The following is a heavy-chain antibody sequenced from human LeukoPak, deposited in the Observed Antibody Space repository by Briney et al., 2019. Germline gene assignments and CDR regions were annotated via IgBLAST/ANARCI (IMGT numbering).Heavy chain of an antibody. Sequence: GGSLRLSCAASGFTFSTYWMFWVRQSPGKGLVSFSRIAGDGTTTNYADSVKGRFPIPRDNAKNTLFMQMNSLRAEDTAVYYCARPNRSGWGNGFDIWGRGTMVTVSS. CDR3: ARPNRSGWGNGFDI. D-gene: IGHD6-19*01. CDR2: IAGDGTTT. J-gene: IGHJ3*02. CDR1: GFTFSTYW. V-gene: IGHV3-74*01.